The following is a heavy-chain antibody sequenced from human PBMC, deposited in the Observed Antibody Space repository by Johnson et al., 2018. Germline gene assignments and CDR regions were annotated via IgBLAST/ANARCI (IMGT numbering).Heavy chain of an antibody. CDR2: ISYVGSNK. J-gene: IGHJ4*02. D-gene: IGHD5-18*01. CDR1: GFIFSSYA. V-gene: IGHV3-30-3*01. CDR3: ARDPNLYSYVYSIDY. Sequence: QVQLVQSGGGVVQPGRSLRLSCAASGFIFSSYAMHWVRQAPGKGLEWVAVISYVGSNKYYADSVKGRFTISRDNSKNTLYLQMNSLRAEDTAVYYCARDPNLYSYVYSIDYWGQGTLVTVSS.